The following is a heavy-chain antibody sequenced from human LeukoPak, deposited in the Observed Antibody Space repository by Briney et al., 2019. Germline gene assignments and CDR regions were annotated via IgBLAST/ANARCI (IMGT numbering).Heavy chain of an antibody. V-gene: IGHV4-31*03. CDR3: MRGGYIYGYAQDSLDS. Sequence: SQTLSLTCTVSADSVRSGCNYCAWIRQHPGKGLEWIGYIYYSGSTYYNPSLKSRVTISVDTSKNQLSLKPSSATAADTAMQHCMRGGYIYGYAQDSLDSWGQGTLVTVSS. CDR1: ADSVRSGCNY. D-gene: IGHD5-18*01. CDR2: IYYSGST. J-gene: IGHJ5*01.